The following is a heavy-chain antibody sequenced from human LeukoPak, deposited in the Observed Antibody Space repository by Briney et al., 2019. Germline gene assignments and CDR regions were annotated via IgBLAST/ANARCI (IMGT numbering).Heavy chain of an antibody. J-gene: IGHJ4*02. CDR2: ISSSSSYI. CDR1: GFTFSSYA. CDR3: ARMGSGGSSH. Sequence: GGSLRLSCAASGFTFSSYAMSWVRQAPGKGLEWVSSISSSSSYIYYADSVKGRFTISRGNAKNSLYLQMNSLRAEDTAVYYCARMGSGGSSHWGQGTLVTVSS. D-gene: IGHD2-15*01. V-gene: IGHV3-21*01.